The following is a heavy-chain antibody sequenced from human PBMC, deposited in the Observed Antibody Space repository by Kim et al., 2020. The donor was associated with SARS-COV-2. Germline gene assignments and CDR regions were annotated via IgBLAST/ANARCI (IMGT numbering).Heavy chain of an antibody. CDR1: GFSFRSYR. V-gene: IGHV3-21*06. CDR2: ITSGSSNI. CDR3: ARDGGHYSDFHIDY. J-gene: IGHJ4*02. D-gene: IGHD4-17*01. Sequence: GGSLRLSCAASGFSFRSYRMNWVRQAPGKGLEWVACITSGSSNIFYADSVQGRFTISRDNAKSTLYLQINSLRAEDTAVYYCARDGGHYSDFHIDYWGQG.